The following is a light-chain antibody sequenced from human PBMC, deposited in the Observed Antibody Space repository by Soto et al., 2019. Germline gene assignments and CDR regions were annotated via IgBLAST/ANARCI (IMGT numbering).Light chain of an antibody. CDR3: SSYTRGSTYV. CDR2: EVS. J-gene: IGLJ1*01. Sequence: QSALTQPASVSGSPGQSITLSCTGTSSDVGGYNYVSWYQQHPGKAPKLIIYEVSNRPSEISNRFSGSKSGNTASLTISGLQAEDEADYYCSSYTRGSTYVFGTGTKLTVL. V-gene: IGLV2-14*01. CDR1: SSDVGGYNY.